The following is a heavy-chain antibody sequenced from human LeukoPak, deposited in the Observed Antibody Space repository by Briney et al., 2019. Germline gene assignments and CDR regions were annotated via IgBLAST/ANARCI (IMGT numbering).Heavy chain of an antibody. CDR2: IYYSGST. CDR3: ASSRSGWYGDPFDY. V-gene: IGHV4-59*01. CDR1: GGSISSYY. J-gene: IGHJ4*02. Sequence: SETLSLTCTVSGGSISSYYWSWIRQPPGKGLEWIGYIYYSGSTNYNPSLRSRVTISVDTSKNQFSLKLSSVTAADTAVYYCASSRSGWYGDPFDYWGQGTLVTVSS. D-gene: IGHD6-19*01.